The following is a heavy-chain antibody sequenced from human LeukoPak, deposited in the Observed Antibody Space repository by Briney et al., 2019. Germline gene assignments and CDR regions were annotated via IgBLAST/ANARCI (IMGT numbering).Heavy chain of an antibody. CDR1: GGTFRGYY. D-gene: IGHD2-8*01. J-gene: IGHJ4*02. CDR3: ARGGGYCTNGVCSPFDY. CDR2: IDHTGST. V-gene: IGHV4-34*01. Sequence: PSETLSLTCAVSGGTFRGYYWSWIRQPPGKGLAWIGEIDHTGSTNYNPSLEGRVTLSVDTSKNQFSLKLSSVTAADTAVYYCARGGGYCTNGVCSPFDYWGQGTLVTVSS.